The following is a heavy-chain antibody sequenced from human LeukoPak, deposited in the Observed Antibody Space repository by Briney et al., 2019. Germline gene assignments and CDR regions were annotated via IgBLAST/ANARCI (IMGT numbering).Heavy chain of an antibody. D-gene: IGHD4-17*01. CDR2: IYYSGAT. J-gene: IGHJ6*02. Sequence: SETLSLTRTVSGGSISYYYWSWIRQSPGKGLEWTGYIYYSGATNYNPSLKSRVTISVDTSKNQFSLQLRSVTAADTAVYYCAREDPQTTVPEGMDVWGQGTTVTVSS. V-gene: IGHV4-59*01. CDR3: AREDPQTTVPEGMDV. CDR1: GGSISYYY.